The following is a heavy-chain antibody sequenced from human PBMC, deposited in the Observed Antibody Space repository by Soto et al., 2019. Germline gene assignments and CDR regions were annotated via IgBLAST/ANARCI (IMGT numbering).Heavy chain of an antibody. CDR3: AREFDHTYNWFDP. V-gene: IGHV1-2*04. J-gene: IGHJ5*02. CDR1: GYTFTGYY. CDR2: INPNSGGT. Sequence: ASVKVSCKASGYTFTGYYMHWVRQAPGQGLEWMGWINPNSGGTNYAQKFQGWVTMTRDTSISTAYMELSRLRSDDTAVYYCAREFDHTYNWFDPWGQGTLVTVSS.